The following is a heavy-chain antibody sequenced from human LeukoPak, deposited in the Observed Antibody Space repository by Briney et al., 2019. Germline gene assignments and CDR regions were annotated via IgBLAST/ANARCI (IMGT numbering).Heavy chain of an antibody. CDR3: ARLGGYHDPPDY. Sequence: SETLSLTCTVSGGSISSPTYYWAWIRQPPGQELEWIKTIHDSGSTYDNPSLKSLFTMSVDTSKNQFFLNLSSVTAADTAVYYCARLGGYHDPPDYWGQGTLVTVSS. CDR1: GGSISSPTYY. J-gene: IGHJ4*02. V-gene: IGHV4-39*01. CDR2: IHDSGST. D-gene: IGHD3-16*02.